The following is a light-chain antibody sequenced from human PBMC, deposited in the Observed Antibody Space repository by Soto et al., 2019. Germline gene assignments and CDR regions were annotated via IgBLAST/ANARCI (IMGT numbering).Light chain of an antibody. CDR2: AAS. CDR3: QQSYSTPFT. J-gene: IGKJ3*01. CDR1: QRIGSS. Sequence: DIQMTQSPSSLSASVGDRVTITCRASQRIGSSLNWYQQKPGKAPKFLIYAASSLQSGVPSRFSGSGSGTDFTLTISSLQPEDFATYYCQQSYSTPFTFGPGAKVDIK. V-gene: IGKV1-39*01.